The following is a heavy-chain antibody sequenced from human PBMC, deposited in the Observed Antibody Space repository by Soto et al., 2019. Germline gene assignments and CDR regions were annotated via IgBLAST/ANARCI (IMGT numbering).Heavy chain of an antibody. CDR2: IYYSGST. CDR3: ARESRRVVLGGDYDY. Sequence: PSDTLSLTCTVSGGSISSGDYYWSWIRQPPGKGLEWIGYIYYSGSTYYNPSLKSRVTISVDTSKNQFSLKLSSVTAADTAVYYCARESRRVVLGGDYDYWGRGTLVTVSS. D-gene: IGHD4-17*01. CDR1: GGSISSGDYY. V-gene: IGHV4-30-4*02. J-gene: IGHJ4*02.